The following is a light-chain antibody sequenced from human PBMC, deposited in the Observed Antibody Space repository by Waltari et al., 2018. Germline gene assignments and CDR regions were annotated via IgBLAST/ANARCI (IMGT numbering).Light chain of an antibody. CDR3: QQYHLWPLT. J-gene: IGKJ4*01. Sequence: EIVMTHSPVTLSVSPGERATLSCRASQTVINNLAWYQQKPGQTPRLLIYGATRATGIPARFSGSGSGAEFTLTISGLQSEDFAVYYCQQYHLWPLTFGGGTKVEIK. CDR2: GA. CDR1: QTVINN. V-gene: IGKV3D-15*01.